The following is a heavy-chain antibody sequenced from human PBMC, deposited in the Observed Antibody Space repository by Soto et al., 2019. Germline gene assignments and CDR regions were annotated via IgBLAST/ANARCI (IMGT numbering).Heavy chain of an antibody. D-gene: IGHD3-16*02. CDR1: NY. V-gene: IGHV3-53*01. Sequence: NYMTWVRQAPGKGLEWVSVIYSGGSTYYADSVKGRFTISRDNSKNTLYLQMNSLRADDTAVYYCATSSLAYFDYWGQGTLVTVS. CDR3: ATSSLAYFDY. J-gene: IGHJ4*02. CDR2: IYSGGST.